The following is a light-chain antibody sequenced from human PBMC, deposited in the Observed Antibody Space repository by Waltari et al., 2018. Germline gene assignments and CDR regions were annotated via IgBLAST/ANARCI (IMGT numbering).Light chain of an antibody. J-gene: IGKJ5*01. V-gene: IGKV3-20*01. CDR1: QNVGKNY. CDR3: QQYASPPIT. Sequence: EILLTQSPGTLSLYPGERATLSCRAGQNVGKNYLGWYQPRPGQPPRLPIFGASNRATGIPDRFSGSGSGTDFTLTIRRLESEDFAVYFCQQYASPPITFGQGTRLE. CDR2: GAS.